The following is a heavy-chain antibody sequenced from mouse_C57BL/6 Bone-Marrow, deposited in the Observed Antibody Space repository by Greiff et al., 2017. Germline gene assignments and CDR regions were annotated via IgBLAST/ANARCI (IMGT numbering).Heavy chain of an antibody. D-gene: IGHD1-1*01. V-gene: IGHV14-1*01. J-gene: IGHJ4*01. CDR1: GFNINDYS. Sequence: EVQLQQSGAELVRPGASVKLSCTASGFNINDYSMHWVKQRPEQGLAWIGRIDPEDGGTEYAPKFQSKATLTADTSSNTAYLQLSSLTSEDTAVYYCKTYGSRRYAMDDWGQGTSVTVSS. CDR2: IDPEDGGT. CDR3: KTYGSRRYAMDD.